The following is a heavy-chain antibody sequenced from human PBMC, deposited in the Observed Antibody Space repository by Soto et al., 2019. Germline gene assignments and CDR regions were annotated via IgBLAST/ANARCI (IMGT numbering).Heavy chain of an antibody. CDR1: KFPFTDYG. CDR2: ISAFNGNT. D-gene: IGHD3-10*01. J-gene: IGHJ5*02. CDR3: VRHKVLLWFGDTNSDFFAP. Sequence: VXAVKVAYKASKFPFTDYGVSWVRQAPGQGLEWMGWISAFNGNTNYAQKVQDRVTLTTETSTSTAYMELRSLTSDDTAVYYCVRHKVLLWFGDTNSDFFAPCGQGTLVTVSS. V-gene: IGHV1-18*04.